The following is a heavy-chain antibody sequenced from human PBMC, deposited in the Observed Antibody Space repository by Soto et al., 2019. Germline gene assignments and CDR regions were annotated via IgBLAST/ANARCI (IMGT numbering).Heavy chain of an antibody. CDR1: RFTFPSYW. CDR2: INSDGSTT. Sequence: PWGTLRLSCSPPRFTFPSYWMHRVPQAPGKGLVWVSRINSDGSTTSDADSVKGRFTISRDNAKNTLYLQMNSLRAEDTAVYYWARVSVSSYQFDYWGQGTLVTVSS. CDR3: ARVSVSSYQFDY. J-gene: IGHJ4*02. V-gene: IGHV3-74*01. D-gene: IGHD2-2*01.